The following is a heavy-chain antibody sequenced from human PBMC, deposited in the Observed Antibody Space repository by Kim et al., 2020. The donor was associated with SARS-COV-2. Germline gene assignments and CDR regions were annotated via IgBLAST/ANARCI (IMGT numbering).Heavy chain of an antibody. V-gene: IGHV3-33*01. D-gene: IGHD2-21*01. CDR3: ARDPVEGDSYADGD. J-gene: IGHJ4*02. Sequence: ADTVKGRFTISRDKSKHTLYLQMHSLGAEDTAVYYCARDPVEGDSYADGDWGQGTLVTVSS.